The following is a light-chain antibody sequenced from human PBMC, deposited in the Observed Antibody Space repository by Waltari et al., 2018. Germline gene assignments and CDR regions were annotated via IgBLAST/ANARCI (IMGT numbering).Light chain of an antibody. V-gene: IGKV2-29*02. CDR2: EVS. Sequence: DIVMTQTPLSLSVTPGQPASISCKSSESPLFSNGKPYMYWFLQRPGQSPQLLIYEVSSRLSGVPDRFSGSGSGTDFTLKISRVEAEDVGIYYCMQGIHLPLTFGGGTKVEIK. CDR3: MQGIHLPLT. CDR1: ESPLFSNGKPY. J-gene: IGKJ4*01.